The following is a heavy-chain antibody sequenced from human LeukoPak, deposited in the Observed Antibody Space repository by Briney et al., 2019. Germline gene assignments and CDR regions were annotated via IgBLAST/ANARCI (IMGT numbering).Heavy chain of an antibody. V-gene: IGHV4-59*01. CDR2: IFHDGST. J-gene: IGHJ4*02. CDR1: CGSINDYY. CDR3: AGEGDYWHRFDY. Sequence: SETLSLTFTVSCGSINDYYLTWVRQPPGKGLEWIANIFHDGSTNYNPSLKSRVTISVEASKNQFSLRLSSVTAADTAVYYCAGEGDYWHRFDYWGRGTLVTVSS. D-gene: IGHD4-17*01.